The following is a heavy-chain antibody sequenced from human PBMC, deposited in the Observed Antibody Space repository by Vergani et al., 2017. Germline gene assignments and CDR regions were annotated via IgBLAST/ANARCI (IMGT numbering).Heavy chain of an antibody. V-gene: IGHV4-61*02. J-gene: IGHJ6*03. CDR2: IYTSGST. D-gene: IGHD3-9*01. CDR1: GVSISSGSYY. CDR3: ARVAYYDTPLGYYYYMDV. Sequence: QVQLQESGPGLVKPSQTLSLTCTVSGVSISSGSYYWSWIRQPAGKGLEWIGRIYTSGSTNYNPSLKSRVTMSVDTSKNQFSLKLSSVTAADTAVYYCARVAYYDTPLGYYYYMDVWGKGTTVTVSS.